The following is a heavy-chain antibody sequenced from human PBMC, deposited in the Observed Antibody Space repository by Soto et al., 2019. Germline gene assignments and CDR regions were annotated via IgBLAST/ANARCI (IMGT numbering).Heavy chain of an antibody. J-gene: IGHJ5*02. CDR2: MSPKRGNT. D-gene: IGHD3-10*01. CDR1: GYTFTNDE. CDR3: ARGMSGGFGEVS. Sequence: QVQLVQSGAEVKKPGASVKVSCKTSGYTFTNDEINWVRQAAGQGLEWIGWMSPKRGNTGYAQKFQGRVTLTRDTSISTAYMELRSLRSEDTAVYYCARGMSGGFGEVSWGQGTLCTVSS. V-gene: IGHV1-8*02.